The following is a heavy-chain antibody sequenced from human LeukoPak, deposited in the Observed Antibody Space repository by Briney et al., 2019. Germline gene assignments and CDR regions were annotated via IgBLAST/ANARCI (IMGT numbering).Heavy chain of an antibody. D-gene: IGHD2-2*01. Sequence: SGGSLRLSCAASGFTFSSYAMSWVRQAPGKGLEWVSAISGSGGSTYYADSVKGRFTISRDNSKNTLYLQMNSLRAEDTAVYYCARDQRRIRSPAAMPGYYYYYGMDVWGQGTTVTVSS. CDR3: ARDQRRIRSPAAMPGYYYYYGMDV. V-gene: IGHV3-23*01. CDR2: ISGSGGST. CDR1: GFTFSSYA. J-gene: IGHJ6*02.